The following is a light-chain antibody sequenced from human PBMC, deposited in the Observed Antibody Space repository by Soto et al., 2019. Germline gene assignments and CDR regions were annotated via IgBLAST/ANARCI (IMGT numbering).Light chain of an antibody. V-gene: IGLV1-44*01. Sequence: QSALTQPPSASGTPGQRVTISCSGTSSNIGTYTVNWYQQLPGTAPKLLIYTDYQRPSGVPDRFSGSKSGTSASLAINGLHSEDEADYYCASWDDNLNGGVFGGGTKLT. CDR3: ASWDDNLNGGV. CDR1: SSNIGTYT. CDR2: TDY. J-gene: IGLJ3*02.